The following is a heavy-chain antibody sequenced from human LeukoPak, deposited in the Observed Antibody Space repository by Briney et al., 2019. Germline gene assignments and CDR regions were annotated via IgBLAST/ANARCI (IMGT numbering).Heavy chain of an antibody. D-gene: IGHD5-18*01. CDR2: ISYDGSNK. CDR1: GFTFSSYA. J-gene: IGHJ4*02. Sequence: GGSLRLSCAASGFTFSSYAMHWVGQAPGKGLRWGAVISYDGSNKYYADSVKGRFTISRDNSKNTLYLQMHSLRAEDTDVYYCAREDTAMVIDYWGQGTLVTVSS. CDR3: AREDTAMVIDY. V-gene: IGHV3-30*04.